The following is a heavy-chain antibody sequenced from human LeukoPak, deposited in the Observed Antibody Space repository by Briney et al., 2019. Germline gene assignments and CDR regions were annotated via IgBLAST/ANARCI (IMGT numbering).Heavy chain of an antibody. CDR3: ARPDSSGYPYYYGMDV. Sequence: QPGRSLRLSCAASGFTFSSYAMHWVRQAPGKGLEWVAVISYDGSNKYYADSVKGRFTISRDNSKNTLYLHMNSLRAEDTAVCYCARPDSSGYPYYYGMDVWGQGTTVTVSS. J-gene: IGHJ6*02. V-gene: IGHV3-30*04. CDR2: ISYDGSNK. CDR1: GFTFSSYA. D-gene: IGHD3-22*01.